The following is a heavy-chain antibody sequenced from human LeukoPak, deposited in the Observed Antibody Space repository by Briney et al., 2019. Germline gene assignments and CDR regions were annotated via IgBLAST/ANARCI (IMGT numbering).Heavy chain of an antibody. D-gene: IGHD4-17*01. Sequence: PGGSLRLSCAASGFTFSSYWMHWVRQAPGKGLVWVSRINTDGSSTSYADSVKGRFTISRDNAENTLYVQMNSLRAEDTAVYYCARLYGGYGDYYFDYWGQGALVTVSS. CDR2: INTDGSST. J-gene: IGHJ4*02. CDR3: ARLYGGYGDYYFDY. V-gene: IGHV3-74*01. CDR1: GFTFSSYW.